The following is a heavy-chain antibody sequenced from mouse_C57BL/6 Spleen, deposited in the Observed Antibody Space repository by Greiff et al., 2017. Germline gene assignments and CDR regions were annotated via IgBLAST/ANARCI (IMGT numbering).Heavy chain of an antibody. D-gene: IGHD1-1*01. Sequence: QVQLQQPGAELVKPGASVTLSCKASGYTFTSYWMQWVKQRPGQGLEWIGEIDPSDSYTNYHQKFKGKATLTVDTSSSTAYMQLSSLTSEDSAVYYCARRTTGGYAMDYWGQGTSVTVSA. J-gene: IGHJ4*01. V-gene: IGHV1-50*01. CDR1: GYTFTSYW. CDR3: ARRTTGGYAMDY. CDR2: IDPSDSYT.